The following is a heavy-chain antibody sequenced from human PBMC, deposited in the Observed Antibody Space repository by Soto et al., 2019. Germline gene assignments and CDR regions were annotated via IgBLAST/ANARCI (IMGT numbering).Heavy chain of an antibody. V-gene: IGHV3-23*01. Sequence: EVQLLESGGGLVQPGGSLRLSCAASGFTFSSYAMSWVRQAPGKGLEWVSAISGSGGSTYYADSVKGRFTISRDNSKNTLYLQMNRLRAEDTAVYYCAKGGGRNQVTAMGYWGQGTLVTVS. CDR1: GFTFSSYA. D-gene: IGHD2-21*02. J-gene: IGHJ4*02. CDR2: ISGSGGST. CDR3: AKGGGRNQVTAMGY.